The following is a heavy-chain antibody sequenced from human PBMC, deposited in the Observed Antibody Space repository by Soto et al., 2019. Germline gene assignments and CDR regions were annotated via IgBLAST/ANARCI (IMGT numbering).Heavy chain of an antibody. CDR2: INPSGGST. D-gene: IGHD3-3*01. V-gene: IGHV1-46*01. J-gene: IGHJ6*02. CDR1: GYTFTSYY. Sequence: ASVKVSCKASGYTFTSYYMHWVRQAPGQGLEWMGIINPSGGSTSYAQKFQGRVTMTRDTSTSTVYMELSSLRSEDTAVYYCARGYDFWSSYYYYGMDVWGQGNTVTVSS. CDR3: ARGYDFWSSYYYYGMDV.